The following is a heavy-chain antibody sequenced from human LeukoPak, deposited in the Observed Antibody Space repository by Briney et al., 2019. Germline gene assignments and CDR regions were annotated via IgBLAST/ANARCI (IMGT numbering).Heavy chain of an antibody. CDR3: VRGPDP. V-gene: IGHV1-8*01. CDR2: MDPNSGRT. J-gene: IGHJ5*02. Sequence: GASVKVSCKTSGYTFTSYDINWVRQATGQGLEWMGWMDPNSGRTGYAEKFQGRGTMTMNISISTAYMQLSSLKFEDTAVYYCVRGPDPWGQGTLVTVSS. CDR1: GYTFTSYD.